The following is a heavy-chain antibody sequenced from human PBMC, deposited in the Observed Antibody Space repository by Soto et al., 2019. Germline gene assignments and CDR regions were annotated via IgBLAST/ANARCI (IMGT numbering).Heavy chain of an antibody. Sequence: SETLSLTCAVYGGSFSGYYWSWIRQPPGKGLEWIGEINHSGSTNYNPSLKSRVTISVDTSKNQFSLKLSSVTAADTAVYYCAAPWFGESDDAFDIWGQGTMVTVSS. D-gene: IGHD3-10*01. V-gene: IGHV4-34*01. CDR3: AAPWFGESDDAFDI. J-gene: IGHJ3*02. CDR1: GGSFSGYY. CDR2: INHSGST.